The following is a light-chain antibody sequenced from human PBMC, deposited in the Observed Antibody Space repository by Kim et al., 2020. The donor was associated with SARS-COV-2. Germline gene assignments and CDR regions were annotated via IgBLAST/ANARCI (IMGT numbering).Light chain of an antibody. Sequence: EIVLTQSPGTLSLSPGERATLSCRASQSVSSSYLAWYQQKPGQAPRLLIYGASSRATGIPDRFSGSGSGTDFTLIISRLEPEDFAVYYCQQYGSSSYTFGQGTKLEI. CDR1: QSVSSSY. V-gene: IGKV3-20*01. J-gene: IGKJ2*01. CDR3: QQYGSSSYT. CDR2: GAS.